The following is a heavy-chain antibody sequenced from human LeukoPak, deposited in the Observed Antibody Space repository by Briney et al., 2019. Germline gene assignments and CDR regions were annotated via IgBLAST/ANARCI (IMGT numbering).Heavy chain of an antibody. CDR3: ARDFNWGFDY. V-gene: IGHV1-69*06. Sequence: SVKVSCKASGGTFNSYAISWVRQAPGQGLEWMGGIIPIFGTTNYARKFRGRVTLTADKSTRTAYMELSSLRSEDTAVYYCARDFNWGFDYWGQGTLVSVSS. CDR1: GGTFNSYA. CDR2: IIPIFGTT. J-gene: IGHJ4*02. D-gene: IGHD3-16*01.